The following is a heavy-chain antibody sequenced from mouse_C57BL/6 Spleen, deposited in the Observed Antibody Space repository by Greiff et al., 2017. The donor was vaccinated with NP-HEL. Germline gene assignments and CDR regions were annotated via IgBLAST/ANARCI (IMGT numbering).Heavy chain of an antibody. CDR1: GYTFTSYW. J-gene: IGHJ3*01. D-gene: IGHD3-3*01. Sequence: VQLQQSGAELAKPGASVKLSCKASGYTFTSYWMHWVKQRPGQGLEWIGYINPSSGYTKYNQKFKDKATLNADKSSSTAYMQLSSLTYEDSAVYYCAREGAGSWFAYWGQRTLVTVSA. CDR3: AREGAGSWFAY. V-gene: IGHV1-7*01. CDR2: INPSSGYT.